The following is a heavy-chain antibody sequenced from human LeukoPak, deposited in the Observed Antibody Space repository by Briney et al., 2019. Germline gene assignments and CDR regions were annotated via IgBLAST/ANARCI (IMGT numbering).Heavy chain of an antibody. CDR2: IYSGGST. Sequence: ETLSLTCAVSGGSISSGGYSWSWVRQAPGKGLEWVSVIYSGGSTYYADSVRGRFTISRDNSKNTLYLQMNSLRAEDTAVYYCARDLSALAYNWFDPWGQGTLVTVSS. CDR3: ARDLSALAYNWFDP. V-gene: IGHV3-66*01. D-gene: IGHD3-16*01. J-gene: IGHJ5*02. CDR1: GGSISSGGYS.